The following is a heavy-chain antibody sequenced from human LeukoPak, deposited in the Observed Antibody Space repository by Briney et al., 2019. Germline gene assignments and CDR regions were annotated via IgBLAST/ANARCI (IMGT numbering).Heavy chain of an antibody. CDR1: GGSFSGYY. CDR3: ARELQRYSGTYYYYYYMDV. J-gene: IGHJ6*03. CDR2: INHSGST. D-gene: IGHD2-15*01. Sequence: SETLSLTCAVYGGSFSGYYWSWIRQPPGKGLEWIGEINHSGSTNYNPSLKSRVTISVDTSKNQFSLKLSSVTAADTAVYYCARELQRYSGTYYYYYYMDVWGKGTTVTISS. V-gene: IGHV4-34*01.